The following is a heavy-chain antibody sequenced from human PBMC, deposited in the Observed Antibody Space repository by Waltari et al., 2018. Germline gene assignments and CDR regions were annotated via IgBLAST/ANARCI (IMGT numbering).Heavy chain of an antibody. J-gene: IGHJ4*01. V-gene: IGHV4-4*08. CDR3: ARGSGSPYFDS. CDR2: ITNLGRT. CDR1: GDSATKYF. Sequence: VQLLESGPGLVKPSETLSLTCSVSGDSATKYFWSWIRQPPGRGLEWIGYITNLGRTNYKASLKSRLTISVDASKKFFSLKMTSVTAADTAVYFCARGSGSPYFDSWGQGTLVTV. D-gene: IGHD3-10*01.